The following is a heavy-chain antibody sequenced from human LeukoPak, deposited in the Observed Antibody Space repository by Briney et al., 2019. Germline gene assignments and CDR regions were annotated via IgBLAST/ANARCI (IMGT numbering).Heavy chain of an antibody. CDR3: ARRGYSSGLNWFDP. V-gene: IGHV4-39*01. CDR2: IYYSGST. D-gene: IGHD6-19*01. Sequence: SETLSLTCTVSGGSISSSSYYWGWIRQPPGKGLEWIGSIYYSGSTYYNPSLKSRVTISVDTPKNQFSLKLSSVTAADTAVYYCARRGYSSGLNWFDPWGQGTLVTVSS. J-gene: IGHJ5*02. CDR1: GGSISSSSYY.